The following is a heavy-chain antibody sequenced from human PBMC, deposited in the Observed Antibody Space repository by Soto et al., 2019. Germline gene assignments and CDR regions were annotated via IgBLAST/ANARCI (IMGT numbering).Heavy chain of an antibody. CDR2: IHPSAGIT. Sequence: ASVKVSCKTSGYTFTTYCVHWLRQAPGQGLEWLGRIHPSAGITIYAQKFQGRVTITRDTSTTTVYMELSSLRSGDTAVYYCARDGNRHDFDFWGQGTLVTVSS. CDR1: GYTFTTYC. D-gene: IGHD2-15*01. CDR3: ARDGNRHDFDF. J-gene: IGHJ4*02. V-gene: IGHV1-46*01.